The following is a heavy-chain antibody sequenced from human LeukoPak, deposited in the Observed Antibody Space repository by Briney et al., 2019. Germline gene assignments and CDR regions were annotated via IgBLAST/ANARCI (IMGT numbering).Heavy chain of an antibody. CDR2: IDGDGSTI. D-gene: IGHD1-26*01. CDR3: ARAGSYRFDY. V-gene: IGHV3-74*01. J-gene: IGHJ4*01. CDR1: GFTVSSNY. Sequence: PGGSLRLSCAASGFTVSSNYMSWLRQAPGKGLVWVSRIDGDGSTINYADSVKGRFTISRDNAKNTLYLHMTSLRDEDTAVYYCARAGSYRFDYWGQGTPVTVSS.